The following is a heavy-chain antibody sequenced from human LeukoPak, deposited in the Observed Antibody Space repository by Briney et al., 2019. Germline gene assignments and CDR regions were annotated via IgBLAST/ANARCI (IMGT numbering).Heavy chain of an antibody. CDR1: GGSISSYY. D-gene: IGHD3-9*01. J-gene: IGHJ4*02. CDR3: ARANSDYDILTGYEPYFDY. CDR2: IYYSGST. Sequence: PSETLSLTCTVSGGSISSYYWSWIRQPPGKGLEWIGYIYYSGSTNYNPSLKSRVTISVDTSKNQFSLKLTSVTAADTAMYYCARANSDYDILTGYEPYFDYWGQGTLVTVSS. V-gene: IGHV4-59*01.